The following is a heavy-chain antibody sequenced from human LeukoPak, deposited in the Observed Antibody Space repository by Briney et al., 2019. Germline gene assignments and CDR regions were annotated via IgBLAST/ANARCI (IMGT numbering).Heavy chain of an antibody. Sequence: GGSLRLSCAASGFTFSSHAMSWVRQAPGKGLGWVSTISDNGVSIYHADSVKGRFTISRDNSKNTLYLQMNSLRVEDTAVYYCAKGLAGTTFDYWGQGTLVTVSS. CDR3: AKGLAGTTFDY. J-gene: IGHJ4*02. CDR2: ISDNGVSI. V-gene: IGHV3-23*01. D-gene: IGHD6-19*01. CDR1: GFTFSSHA.